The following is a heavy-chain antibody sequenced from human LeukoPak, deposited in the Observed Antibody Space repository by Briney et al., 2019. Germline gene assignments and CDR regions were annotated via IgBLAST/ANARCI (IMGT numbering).Heavy chain of an antibody. CDR2: INYSGRT. CDR3: ARPHYYDSSGYYYEGGAFDL. CDR1: GGSIFTYY. Sequence: PSETLSLTCTVSGGSIFTYYWTWIRQPPGKGPEWIGSINYSGRTNFNPSLKSRVTLSIDASKNQFSLKLTAVTAADTAVYYCARPHYYDSSGYYYEGGAFDLWGQGTMVTVSS. V-gene: IGHV4-59*08. J-gene: IGHJ3*01. D-gene: IGHD3-22*01.